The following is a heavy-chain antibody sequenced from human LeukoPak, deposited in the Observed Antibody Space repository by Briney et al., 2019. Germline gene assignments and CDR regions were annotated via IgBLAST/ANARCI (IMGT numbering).Heavy chain of an antibody. V-gene: IGHV7-4-1*02. J-gene: IGHJ5*02. CDR2: INTNTGNP. D-gene: IGHD3-3*01. CDR3: ARLGPYYDFWSGYYTRFGWFDP. CDR1: GYTFTSYA. Sequence: GASVKASCKASGYTFTSYAMNWVRQAPGQGLEWMGWINTNTGNPTYAQGFTGRFVFSLDTSVSTAYLQISSLKAEDTAVYYCARLGPYYDFWSGYYTRFGWFDPWGQGTLVTVSS.